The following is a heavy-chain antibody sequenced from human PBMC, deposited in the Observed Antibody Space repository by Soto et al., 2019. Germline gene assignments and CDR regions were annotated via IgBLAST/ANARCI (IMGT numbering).Heavy chain of an antibody. CDR3: ARGGEYSYHIFGY. J-gene: IGHJ4*02. V-gene: IGHV4-34*01. CDR1: GGSFSGYY. Sequence: PSETLSLTCAVYGGSFSGYYWSWIRRPPGKGLEWIGEINHSGSTNYNPPLKSRVTISVDTSKNQFSLKLSSVTAADTAVYYCARGGEYSYHIFGYWGQGTLVTVSS. CDR2: INHSGST. D-gene: IGHD5-18*01.